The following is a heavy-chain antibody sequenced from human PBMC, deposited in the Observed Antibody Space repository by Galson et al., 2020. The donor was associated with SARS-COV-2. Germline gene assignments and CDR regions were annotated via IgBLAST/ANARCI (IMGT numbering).Heavy chain of an antibody. J-gene: IGHJ1*01. V-gene: IGHV3-74*01. CDR2: IKSDGSSA. CDR3: ARDPDPVQKDDDDDEYFQH. Sequence: GGSLRLSCAASGFTFSDYWMHWVRQDPEKGLVWVSRIKSDGSSASYADSVRGRFTISRDNARNMLFLDMNSLRAEDTAVYYCARDPDPVQKDDDDDEYFQHWGQGTLVTVSP. CDR1: GFTFSDYW. D-gene: IGHD1-1*01.